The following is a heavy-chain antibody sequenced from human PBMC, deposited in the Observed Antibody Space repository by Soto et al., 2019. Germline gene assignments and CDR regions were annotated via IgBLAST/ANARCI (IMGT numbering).Heavy chain of an antibody. CDR1: GYTFASYG. J-gene: IGHJ4*02. V-gene: IGHV1-18*01. D-gene: IGHD3-3*01. Sequence: ASVKVSCKASGYTFASYGISWVRQAPGQGLEWMGWISAYNGNTNYAQKLQGRVTMTTDTSTSTAYMELRSLRSDDTAVYYCARGRNLRFLEWLLPYYFDYWGQGTLVTVSS. CDR3: ARGRNLRFLEWLLPYYFDY. CDR2: ISAYNGNT.